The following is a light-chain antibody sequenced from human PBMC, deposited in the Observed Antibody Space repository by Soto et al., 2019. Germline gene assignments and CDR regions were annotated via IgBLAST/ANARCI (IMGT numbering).Light chain of an antibody. J-gene: IGKJ1*01. V-gene: IGKV3-20*01. CDR1: QSVSSSY. Sequence: EIVLTQSPGTLSLSPGERATLSCRASQSVSSSYLAWYQQRPGQAPRLLLYGASSRATGIPDRFSGSGSGTHYTLTISSLEPEDFALYYCQQYGSSPPWTFGQGTKVEIK. CDR3: QQYGSSPPWT. CDR2: GAS.